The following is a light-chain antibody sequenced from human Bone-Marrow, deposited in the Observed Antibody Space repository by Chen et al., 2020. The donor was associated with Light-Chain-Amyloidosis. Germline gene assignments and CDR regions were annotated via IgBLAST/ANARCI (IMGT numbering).Light chain of an antibody. CDR1: DLPTKY. CDR2: RDT. Sequence: SYELTQPPSVSVSPGQTARITCSGDDLPTKYAYWYQQKPGQAPVLVIHRDTERPSGISERFSGSSSGTTATLTISGVPAEDEADYHCQSADSSGTYEGIFGGGTKLTVL. J-gene: IGLJ2*01. CDR3: QSADSSGTYEGI. V-gene: IGLV3-25*03.